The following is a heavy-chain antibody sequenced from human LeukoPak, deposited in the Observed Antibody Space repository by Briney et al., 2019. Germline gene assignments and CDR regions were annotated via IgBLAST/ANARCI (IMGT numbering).Heavy chain of an antibody. D-gene: IGHD3-22*01. CDR2: IYTSGST. CDR3: ARGNYYDSSGLPFDH. Sequence: PSETLSLTCTVSGGSISSYYWSWIRQPAGKGLEWIGRIYTSGSTNYNPSLKSRVTMSVDTSKNQFSLNLSSVTAADTAVYYCARGNYYDSSGLPFDHWGQGTLVTVSS. V-gene: IGHV4-4*07. J-gene: IGHJ4*02. CDR1: GGSISSYY.